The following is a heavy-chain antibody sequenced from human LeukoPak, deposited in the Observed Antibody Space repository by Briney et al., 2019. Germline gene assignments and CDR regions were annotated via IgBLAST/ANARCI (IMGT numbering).Heavy chain of an antibody. J-gene: IGHJ4*02. CDR3: ARVLDGYSYGFDY. CDR1: GFTFSSYS. Sequence: PGGSLRLSCAASGFTFSSYSMTWVRQAPGKGLEWVLSISSSSSYIYYADSVKGRFTISRDNAKNSLYLQMNSLRAEDTAVYYCARVLDGYSYGFDYWGQGTLVTVSS. V-gene: IGHV3-21*01. CDR2: ISSSSSYI. D-gene: IGHD5-18*01.